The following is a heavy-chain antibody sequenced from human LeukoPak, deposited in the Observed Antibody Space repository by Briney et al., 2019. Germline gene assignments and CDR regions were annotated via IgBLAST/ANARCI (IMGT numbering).Heavy chain of an antibody. CDR2: IYYSGST. CDR3: ARVFGAYESRGFDH. D-gene: IGHD3-22*01. CDR1: GGSIGSYY. J-gene: IGHJ4*02. Sequence: SETLSLTCTVSGGSIGSYYWSWFRQPPGKGLEWLGYIYYSGSTNYNPSLKSRSTISVDTSKNQFSLKLSSVGAADTAVYYCARVFGAYESRGFDHWGQGTLVTVSS. V-gene: IGHV4-59*01.